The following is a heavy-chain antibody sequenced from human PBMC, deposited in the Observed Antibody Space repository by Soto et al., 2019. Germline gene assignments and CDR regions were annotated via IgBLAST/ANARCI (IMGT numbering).Heavy chain of an antibody. CDR2: ISAYNGNT. V-gene: IGHV1-18*01. D-gene: IGHD6-13*01. J-gene: IGHJ4*02. CDR1: GYTFTSYG. Sequence: QVQLVQSGAEVKKPGASVKVSCKASGYTFTSYGISWVRQAPGQGLEWMGWISAYNGNTNYAQKLQGRVTMTTDTATSTAYMELRSLRSDDTAVYYCARVRSRPNPTPIKQQLCDYWGQGTLVTVSS. CDR3: ARVRSRPNPTPIKQQLCDY.